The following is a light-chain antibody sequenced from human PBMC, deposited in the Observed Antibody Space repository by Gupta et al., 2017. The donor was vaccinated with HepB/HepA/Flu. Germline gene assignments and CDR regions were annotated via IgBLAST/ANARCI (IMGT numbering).Light chain of an antibody. CDR3: HQSTNLPWT. V-gene: IGKV6-21*01. CDR2: YAS. J-gene: IGKJ1*01. Sequence: EMLLIQSPAFLSVTPKEKVSITCRASQSIGYALRWYQQKSDQPPKLRINYASQSFSGVPSGFSGSGSGTDFNLTINSLEAEDAATYYCHQSTNLPWTFGQGTKVEIK. CDR1: QSIGYA.